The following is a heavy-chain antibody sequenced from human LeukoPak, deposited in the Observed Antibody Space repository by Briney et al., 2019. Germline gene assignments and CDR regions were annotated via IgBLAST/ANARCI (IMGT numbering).Heavy chain of an antibody. CDR2: IYYSWST. D-gene: IGHD2-15*01. V-gene: IGHV4-30-4*01. Sequence: SQTLSLTCTVSGGSISSGDYYWSWIRQPPGKGLEWIRYIYYSWSTYYNPSLKSRVTISVDTSKTQFSLKLSSVTAADTAVYYCARASARWYYYGMDVWGQGTTVTVPS. J-gene: IGHJ6*02. CDR3: ARASARWYYYGMDV. CDR1: GGSISSGDYY.